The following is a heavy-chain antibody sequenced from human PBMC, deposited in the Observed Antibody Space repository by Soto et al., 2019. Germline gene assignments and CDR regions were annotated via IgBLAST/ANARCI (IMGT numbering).Heavy chain of an antibody. Sequence: QVHLVQSGAEVKTPGSSVKVSCKAAGGTFNTYTLIWVRQAPGHGLEWMGRIIAMLTVTNSAQKFQGRVTLTADKSTGTAFMELTSLRSDDTAIYYCSIGSWSAETFDIWGQGTMVTVS. V-gene: IGHV1-69*02. J-gene: IGHJ3*02. CDR3: SIGSWSAETFDI. CDR1: GGTFNTYT. D-gene: IGHD2-2*01. CDR2: IIAMLTVT.